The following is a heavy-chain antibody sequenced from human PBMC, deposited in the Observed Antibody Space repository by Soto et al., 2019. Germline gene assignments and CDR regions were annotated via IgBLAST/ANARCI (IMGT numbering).Heavy chain of an antibody. V-gene: IGHV1-24*01. J-gene: IGHJ6*02. CDR2: FDPEDGET. Sequence: ASVKVSCKVSGYTLTELSMHWVRQAPGKGLEWMGGFDPEDGETIYAQKFQGRVTMTEDTSTDTAYMELSSLRSEDTAVYYCATAQGVTGTTSGYYGMDVWGQGTTVTVSS. D-gene: IGHD1-7*01. CDR1: GYTLTELS. CDR3: ATAQGVTGTTSGYYGMDV.